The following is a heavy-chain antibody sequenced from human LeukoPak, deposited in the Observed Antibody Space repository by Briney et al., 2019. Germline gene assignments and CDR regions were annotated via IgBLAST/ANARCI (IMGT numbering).Heavy chain of an antibody. V-gene: IGHV4-59*01. CDR1: GGSISSYY. CDR2: IYYSGST. CDR3: ARDRPSGSYYSDAFDI. D-gene: IGHD1-26*01. Sequence: PSETLSLTCTVSGGSISSYYWSWIRQPPGEGLEWIGYIYYSGSTNYNPSLKSRVTISVDTSKNQFSLKLSSVTAADTAVYYCARDRPSGSYYSDAFDIWGQGTMVTVSS. J-gene: IGHJ3*02.